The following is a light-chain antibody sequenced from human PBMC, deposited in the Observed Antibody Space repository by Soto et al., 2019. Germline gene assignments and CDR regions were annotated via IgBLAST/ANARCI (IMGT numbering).Light chain of an antibody. Sequence: IRLTQSPSYLSASVGDRVSVXCRASQGVRSHLAWYQQTRGQARTALIDASSTLHSGVTSRFGGSGYGKDFYITISRLHPEDLATYECQQSYSTPVFGQGTRLEIK. CDR3: QQSYSTPV. J-gene: IGKJ5*01. CDR2: ASS. CDR1: QGVRSH. V-gene: IGKV1-9*01.